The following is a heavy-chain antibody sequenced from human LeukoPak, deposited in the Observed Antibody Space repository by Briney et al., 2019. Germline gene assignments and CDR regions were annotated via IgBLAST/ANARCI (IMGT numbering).Heavy chain of an antibody. V-gene: IGHV3-30*18. Sequence: QPGGSLRLSCAASGFTFSSYAMSWVRQAPGKGLEWVAVISYDGSNTYYTDSVRGRFTISRDNPKNTLYLQMNSLRAEDTAVYYCAKSTAYSISMIVVIKPMDAWGQGTTVTVSS. D-gene: IGHD3-22*01. J-gene: IGHJ6*02. CDR1: GFTFSSYA. CDR2: ISYDGSNT. CDR3: AKSTAYSISMIVVIKPMDA.